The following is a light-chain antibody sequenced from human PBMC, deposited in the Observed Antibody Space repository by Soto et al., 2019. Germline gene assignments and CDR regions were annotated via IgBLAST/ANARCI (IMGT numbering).Light chain of an antibody. V-gene: IGKV1-39*01. J-gene: IGKJ1*01. CDR1: QSISTF. CDR3: QQTYTTPWT. CDR2: DAS. Sequence: DIPMTQSPSSLSTSVGDRVTITCRASQSISTFLNWYQQKPGKAPKLLIYDASSLQGGVPSRFSGGGSGTDFTLTITSLQPEDFATYYCQQTYTTPWTFGQGTKVEIK.